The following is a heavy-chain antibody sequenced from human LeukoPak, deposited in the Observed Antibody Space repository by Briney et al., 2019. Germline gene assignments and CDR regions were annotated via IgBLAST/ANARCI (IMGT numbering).Heavy chain of an antibody. Sequence: GGSLRLSCAASRFTFSSYWMSWVRQAPGKGLEWVANIKQDGSEKYYVDSVKGRFTISRDNAKNSLYLQMNSLRAEDTAVYYCARDKIDMITFGGVIGTFGYWGQGTLVTVSS. CDR1: RFTFSSYW. CDR3: ARDKIDMITFGGVIGTFGY. J-gene: IGHJ4*02. D-gene: IGHD3-16*02. V-gene: IGHV3-7*01. CDR2: IKQDGSEK.